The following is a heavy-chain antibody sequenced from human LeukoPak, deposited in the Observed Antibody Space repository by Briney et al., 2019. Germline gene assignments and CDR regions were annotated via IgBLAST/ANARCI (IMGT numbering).Heavy chain of an antibody. Sequence: PGGSLRLSCAASGFTFNNFAMSRVRQAPGKGLEWVSSISGSGVSTYYADSLKGRFTISRDNFKNTLFLQLNSLRAEDTAVYYCAKDLRGYDMDFDYWGQGTLVTVFS. CDR2: ISGSGVST. J-gene: IGHJ4*02. V-gene: IGHV3-23*01. D-gene: IGHD5-12*01. CDR3: AKDLRGYDMDFDY. CDR1: GFTFNNFA.